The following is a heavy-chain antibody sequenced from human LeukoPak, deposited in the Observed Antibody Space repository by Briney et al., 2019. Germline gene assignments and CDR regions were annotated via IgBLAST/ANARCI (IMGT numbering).Heavy chain of an antibody. Sequence: GGSLRLSCVASGFTFSSYEMNWVRQAPGKGLEWVSYISGSGSTKYYADSVKGRFTISRDNAKNSLYLQMSSLRAEDTAVYYCARPSRPYRSSEYFQHWGQGTLVIVSS. J-gene: IGHJ1*01. V-gene: IGHV3-48*03. D-gene: IGHD6-13*01. CDR2: ISGSGSTK. CDR1: GFTFSSYE. CDR3: ARPSRPYRSSEYFQH.